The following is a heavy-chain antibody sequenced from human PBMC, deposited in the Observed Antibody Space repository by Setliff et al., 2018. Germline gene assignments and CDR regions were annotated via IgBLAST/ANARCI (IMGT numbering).Heavy chain of an antibody. D-gene: IGHD5-18*01. J-gene: IGHJ4*02. CDR1: GFSFSSFG. CDR2: IRYDGSNK. Sequence: GGSLRLSCAASGFSFSSFGMHWVRQAPGKGLEWVAFIRYDGSNKFYGDSVKGRFTISRDNSKNTLYLHMNSLRTEDTAVYHCAKDASALYSYGYSPLDSWGQGTLVTVSS. V-gene: IGHV3-30*02. CDR3: AKDASALYSYGYSPLDS.